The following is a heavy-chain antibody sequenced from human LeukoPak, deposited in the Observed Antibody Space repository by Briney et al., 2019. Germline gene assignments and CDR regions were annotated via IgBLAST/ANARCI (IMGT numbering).Heavy chain of an antibody. D-gene: IGHD3-9*01. CDR3: ARVEVLTGYLGDYMDV. CDR1: GGSISSGGYY. J-gene: IGHJ6*03. CDR2: IYYSGST. V-gene: IGHV4-31*03. Sequence: SETLSLTCTVSGGSISSGGYYWSWIRQHPGKGLEWIGYIYYSGSTNYNPSLKSRVTISVDTSKNQLSLKLSSVTAADTAVYYCARVEVLTGYLGDYMDVWGKGTTVTVSS.